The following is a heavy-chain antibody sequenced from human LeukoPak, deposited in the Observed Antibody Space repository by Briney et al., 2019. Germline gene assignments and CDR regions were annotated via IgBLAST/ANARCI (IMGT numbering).Heavy chain of an antibody. CDR1: GFTFSSYS. V-gene: IGHV3-21*01. D-gene: IGHD5/OR15-5a*01. Sequence: GGSLRLSCAASGFTFSSYSMNWVRQAPGKGLEWVSSISSSSSYIYYADSVKGRFTISRDNAKNSLYLQMNSLRAEHTAVYYCARDPTSVYGPCGGDYWGQGTLVTVSS. J-gene: IGHJ4*02. CDR2: ISSSSSYI. CDR3: ARDPTSVYGPCGGDY.